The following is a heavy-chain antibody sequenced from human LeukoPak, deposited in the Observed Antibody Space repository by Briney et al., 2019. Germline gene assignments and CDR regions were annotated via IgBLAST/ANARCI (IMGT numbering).Heavy chain of an antibody. J-gene: IGHJ6*02. CDR3: ARGYCGGDCPISYGMDV. Sequence: SETLSLTCTVSGASVANTDWWTWVRQPPGEGLEWIGEIFHGGTTKYNPSLKSRLTLSLDTSKNQFSLKVTSVTAADTAVYYCARGYCGGDCPISYGMDVWGQGTTVTVSS. V-gene: IGHV4-4*02. CDR2: IFHGGTT. CDR1: GASVANTDW. D-gene: IGHD2-21*02.